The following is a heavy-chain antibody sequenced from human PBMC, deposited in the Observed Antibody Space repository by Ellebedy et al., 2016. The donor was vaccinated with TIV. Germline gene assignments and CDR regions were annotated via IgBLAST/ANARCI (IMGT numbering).Heavy chain of an antibody. CDR1: GFALRSRGVG. CDR2: SYWDFEQ. Sequence: SGPTLVKPTQTLTLTCTFSGFALRSRGVGVGWLRQPPGKALEYLAFSYWDFEQRYSPSLKSRLTIPTDTSQKKWILTMTNMDPADTATYFCAHRFIKSAGGDAVDIWGQGTMVTVSS. V-gene: IGHV2-5*02. J-gene: IGHJ3*02. CDR3: AHRFIKSAGGDAVDI. D-gene: IGHD6-13*01.